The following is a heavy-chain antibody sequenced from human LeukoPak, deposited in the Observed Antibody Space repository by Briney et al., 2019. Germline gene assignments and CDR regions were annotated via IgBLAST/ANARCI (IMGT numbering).Heavy chain of an antibody. V-gene: IGHV3-30*02. CDR2: IRYDGSNK. CDR3: ARPELVRYYYYMDV. D-gene: IGHD6-13*01. CDR1: GFTFSSYG. Sequence: PGGSLRLSCAASGFTFSSYGMHWVRQAPGKGLEWVAFIRYDGSNKYYADSVKGRFTISRDNSKNTLYLQMNSLRAEDTAVYYCARPELVRYYYYMDVWGKGTTVTVSS. J-gene: IGHJ6*03.